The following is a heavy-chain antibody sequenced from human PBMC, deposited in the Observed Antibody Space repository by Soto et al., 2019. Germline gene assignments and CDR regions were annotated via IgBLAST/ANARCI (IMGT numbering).Heavy chain of an antibody. CDR3: TRIRGWGWLGPNDY. J-gene: IGHJ4*02. D-gene: IGHD3-10*01. Sequence: SGPTLVNPTETLTLTCTVSGFSLSSARMSVSWIRQPPGKALEWLAHIFSSDAKSYSASLKSRLTISKDTSKSQVVLTMTNMNPVDTATYYCTRIRGWGWLGPNDYWGQGTLVTSPQ. CDR1: GFSLSSARMS. CDR2: IFSSDAK. V-gene: IGHV2-26*01.